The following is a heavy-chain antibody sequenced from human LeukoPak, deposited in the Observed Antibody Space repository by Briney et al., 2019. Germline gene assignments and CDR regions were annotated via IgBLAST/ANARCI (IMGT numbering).Heavy chain of an antibody. CDR2: LYYSGST. CDR1: GVSISSNSYY. CDR3: ARHIPQLAFDY. Sequence: SETLSLTCIVSGVSISSNSYYCGWIRQPPGKGLEWIGSLYYSGSTYYNPSLKSRVTISVDTSKNQFSLKLSSVTAADTAVYYCARHIPQLAFDYWGQGTLVTVSS. J-gene: IGHJ4*02. V-gene: IGHV4-39*01. D-gene: IGHD1-1*01.